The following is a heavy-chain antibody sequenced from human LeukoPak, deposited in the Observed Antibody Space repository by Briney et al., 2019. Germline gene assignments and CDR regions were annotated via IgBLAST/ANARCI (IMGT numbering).Heavy chain of an antibody. CDR3: AREGGSSGWDYEELNY. D-gene: IGHD6-19*01. V-gene: IGHV1-2*02. CDR1: GYTFTGYY. Sequence: ASVKVSYKASGYTFTGYYMHWVRQAPGQGLEWMGWINPNSDGTNYAQKFQGRVTMTRDTSISTAYMELSRLRSDDTAVYYCAREGGSSGWDYEELNYWGQGTLVTVSS. CDR2: INPNSDGT. J-gene: IGHJ4*02.